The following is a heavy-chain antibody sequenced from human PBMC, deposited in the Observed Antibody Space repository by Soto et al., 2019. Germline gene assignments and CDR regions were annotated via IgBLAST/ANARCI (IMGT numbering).Heavy chain of an antibody. CDR2: IKFDGTET. Sequence: EVQLVESGGGLVQPGGSLRLSCAASGFIFSSYWMHWVRQAPGKGLVWVSRIKFDGTETNYEDSVKGRFTVSRDNARDTLYLQMDSLTAEDTALYYCTKGGPYYSVPFDYWVQGTLVTVSS. D-gene: IGHD3-10*01. CDR3: TKGGPYYSVPFDY. V-gene: IGHV3-74*01. CDR1: GFIFSSYW. J-gene: IGHJ4*02.